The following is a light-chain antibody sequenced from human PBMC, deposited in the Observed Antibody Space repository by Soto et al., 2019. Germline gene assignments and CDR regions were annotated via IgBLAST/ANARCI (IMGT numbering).Light chain of an antibody. CDR3: SSYTSSLYV. Sequence: QSALTQPASVSGSPGQSITISCTGTSSDVGGYNYVSWYQQHPGKAPKLTIYEVSNRPSGVSNRFSGSKSGNTASLTISGLQAEDEADYYCSSYTSSLYVFGTGTKLTVL. CDR2: EVS. V-gene: IGLV2-14*01. CDR1: SSDVGGYNY. J-gene: IGLJ1*01.